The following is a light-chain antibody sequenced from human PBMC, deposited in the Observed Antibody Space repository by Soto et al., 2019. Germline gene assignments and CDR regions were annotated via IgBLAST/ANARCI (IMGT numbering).Light chain of an antibody. CDR3: SSYTTSDTWV. J-gene: IGLJ3*02. CDR1: SSDVGSYNR. Sequence: QSVLTQPPSVSGSPGQSVTISCTGTSSDVGSYNRVSWYQQPPGTAPELMIYEVTNRPSGVPDRFSGSKSGNTASLTISGLQAEDEAKYDCSSYTTSDTWVFGGGTKVTVL. CDR2: EVT. V-gene: IGLV2-18*02.